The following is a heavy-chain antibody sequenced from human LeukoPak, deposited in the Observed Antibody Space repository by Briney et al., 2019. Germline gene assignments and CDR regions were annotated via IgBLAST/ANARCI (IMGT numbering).Heavy chain of an antibody. J-gene: IGHJ3*02. CDR3: ARSGYGDHVGDAFDI. D-gene: IGHD4-17*01. Sequence: SETLSLTCTVSGGSISSGDYYWSWIRQPPGKGLEWIGYIYYSGSTYYNPSLKSRVTISVDTSKNQFSLKLSSVTAADTAVYYCARSGYGDHVGDAFDIWGQGTMVTVSS. CDR1: GGSISSGDYY. CDR2: IYYSGST. V-gene: IGHV4-30-4*01.